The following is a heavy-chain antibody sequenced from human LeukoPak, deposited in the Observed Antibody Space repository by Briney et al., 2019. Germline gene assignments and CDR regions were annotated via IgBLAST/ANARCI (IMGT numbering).Heavy chain of an antibody. CDR3: AKCPYDFWTGYFDY. CDR2: ISWNSGSI. D-gene: IGHD3-3*01. J-gene: IGHJ4*02. Sequence: GRSLRLSCAASGFTFDDYAMHWVRQAPGKGLEWVSGISWNSGSIGYADSVKGRFTISRDNSKNTLYLQMTSLRAEDTAVYYCAKCPYDFWTGYFDYWGQGTRVTVSS. V-gene: IGHV3-9*01. CDR1: GFTFDDYA.